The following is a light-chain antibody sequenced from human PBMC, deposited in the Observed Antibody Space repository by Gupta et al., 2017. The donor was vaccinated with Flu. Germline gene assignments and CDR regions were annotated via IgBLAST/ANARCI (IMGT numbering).Light chain of an antibody. Sequence: DIVMTQSPDSLAVSLGERATINCKSSQSVLYSSNNKNYLAWYQQKPGQPPKLLIYWASTRESGVPDRFSGRGSGTDFTLTIRSLQAEGVAVYYCQQYYSTPPWTFGQGTKEEIK. CDR3: QQYYSTPPWT. J-gene: IGKJ1*01. CDR2: WAS. CDR1: QSVLYSSNNKNY. V-gene: IGKV4-1*01.